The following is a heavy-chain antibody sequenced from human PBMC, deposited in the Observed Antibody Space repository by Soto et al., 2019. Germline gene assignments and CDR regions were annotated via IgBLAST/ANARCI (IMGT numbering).Heavy chain of an antibody. Sequence: SVKVSCKASGGTFSNYAINWVRQAPGQGLEWMGGIIPIFGTANYAQKFQGRVTITADESTSTAYLDLSSLRSEDTAVYYCARPVEMAAISRSYLFYWGQGTLVTVSS. J-gene: IGHJ4*02. D-gene: IGHD6-19*01. CDR1: GGTFSNYA. CDR2: IIPIFGTA. V-gene: IGHV1-69*13. CDR3: ARPVEMAAISRSYLFY.